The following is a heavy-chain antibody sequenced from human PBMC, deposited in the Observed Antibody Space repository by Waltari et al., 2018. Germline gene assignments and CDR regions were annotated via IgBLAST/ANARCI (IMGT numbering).Heavy chain of an antibody. Sequence: QVQLQESGPGPVKSSETLSLSCSVSGDSLKHSYWTWVRQPPGKGLEYIGYILYTETTVTHYSPSFRGRATILLDMSKNEVYRRLTSMTAADTAVYFCARWGPGAFDIWGRGTLVTASS. D-gene: IGHD7-27*01. CDR3: ARWGPGAFDI. J-gene: IGHJ3*02. CDR2: ILYTETTVT. CDR1: GDSLKHSY. V-gene: IGHV4-59*13.